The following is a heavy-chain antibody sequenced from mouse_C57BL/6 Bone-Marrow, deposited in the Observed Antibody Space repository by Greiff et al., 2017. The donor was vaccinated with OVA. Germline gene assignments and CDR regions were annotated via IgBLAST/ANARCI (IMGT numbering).Heavy chain of an antibody. CDR1: GYTFTEYT. CDR3: ARHEIFYYDYDGYAMDY. V-gene: IGHV1-62-2*01. Sequence: VNVVESGAELVKPGASVKLSCKASGYTFTEYTIHWVKQRSGQGLEWIGWFYPGSGSIKYNEKFKDKATLTADKSSSTVYMELSRLTSEDSAVYFCARHEIFYYDYDGYAMDYWGQGTSVTVSS. D-gene: IGHD2-4*01. CDR2: FYPGSGSI. J-gene: IGHJ4*01.